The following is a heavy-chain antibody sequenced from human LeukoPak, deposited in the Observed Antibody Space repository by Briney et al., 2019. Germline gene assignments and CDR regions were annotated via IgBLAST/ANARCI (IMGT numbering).Heavy chain of an antibody. CDR2: ISSSSSYI. J-gene: IGHJ3*02. Sequence: GGSLRLSCAASGFTFSSYSMNWVRQAPGKGLEWVSSISSSSSYIYYADSVKGRFTISRDNAKNSLYLQMNSLRAEDTAVYYCARGILTGPIYAFEMWGLGTMVTVSS. CDR1: GFTFSSYS. V-gene: IGHV3-21*04. CDR3: ARGILTGPIYAFEM. D-gene: IGHD3-9*01.